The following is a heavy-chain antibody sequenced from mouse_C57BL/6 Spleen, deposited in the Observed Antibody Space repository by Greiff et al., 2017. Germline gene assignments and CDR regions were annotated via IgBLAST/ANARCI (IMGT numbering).Heavy chain of an antibody. CDR1: GYSFTGYY. V-gene: IGHV1-42*01. D-gene: IGHD2-1*01. CDR3: ASVLYYGNPYAMDY. J-gene: IGHJ4*01. CDR2: INPSTGGT. Sequence: EVQLQQSGPELVKPGASVKISCKASGYSFTGYYMNWVKQSPEKSLEWIGEINPSTGGTTYNQKFKAKATLTVDKSSSTAYMQLKSLTSEDSAVYYGASVLYYGNPYAMDYWGQGTSVTVSS.